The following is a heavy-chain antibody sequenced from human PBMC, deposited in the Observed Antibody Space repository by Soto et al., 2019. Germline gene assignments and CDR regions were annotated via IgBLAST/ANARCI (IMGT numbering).Heavy chain of an antibody. D-gene: IGHD3-16*01. V-gene: IGHV4-34*01. CDR2: INHSGST. J-gene: IGHJ4*02. CDR1: GGSFSGYY. Sequence: SETLSLTCAVYGGSFSGYYWSWIRQPPGKGLEWIGEINHSGSTNYNPSLKSRVTVSVDTSKNQFSLKLSSVTAADTAVYYCARAKFLMITFGGLSPYYFDYWGQGTLVTVSS. CDR3: ARAKFLMITFGGLSPYYFDY.